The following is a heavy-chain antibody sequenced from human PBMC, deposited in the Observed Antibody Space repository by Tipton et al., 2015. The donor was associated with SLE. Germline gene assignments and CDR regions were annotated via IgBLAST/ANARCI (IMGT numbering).Heavy chain of an antibody. CDR1: GGSIGSHY. J-gene: IGHJ6*02. D-gene: IGHD5-18*01. CDR2: ISYSGNT. V-gene: IGHV4-59*11. CDR3: ARGPYGYYSGLDV. Sequence: TLSLTCTVSGGSIGSHYWTWIRQPPGKGLEWIGWISYSGNTNFNPSLKSRVTMSVDPSKNQFSLMLTSVTAADTAVYYCARGPYGYYSGLDVWGQGTTVIVS.